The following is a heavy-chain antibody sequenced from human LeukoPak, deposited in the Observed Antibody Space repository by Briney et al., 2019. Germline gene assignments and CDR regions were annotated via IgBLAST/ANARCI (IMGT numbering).Heavy chain of an antibody. CDR1: GFTFSSYS. V-gene: IGHV3-33*08. CDR2: IWYDGGNK. Sequence: GVSLRLSCAASGFTFSSYSMNWVRQAPGKGLEWVAVIWYDGGNKYYADSVKGRFTFSRDNSKNTLYLQMNGLRAEDTAVYYCARGSGDAFDIWGQGTMVTVSS. CDR3: ARGSGDAFDI. J-gene: IGHJ3*02.